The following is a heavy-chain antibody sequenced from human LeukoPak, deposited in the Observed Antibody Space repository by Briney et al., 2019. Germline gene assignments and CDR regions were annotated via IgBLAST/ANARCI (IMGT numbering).Heavy chain of an antibody. J-gene: IGHJ4*02. CDR2: IYHSGST. CDR1: GGSISSGGYY. Sequence: KPSETLSLTCTVSGGSISSGGYYWSWIRQPPGKGLEWIGYIYHSGSTYYNPSLKSRVTISVDTSKNQFSLKLSSVTAADTAVYYCARGVTADYWGQGTLVTVSS. D-gene: IGHD2-21*02. CDR3: ARGVTADY. V-gene: IGHV4-30-2*01.